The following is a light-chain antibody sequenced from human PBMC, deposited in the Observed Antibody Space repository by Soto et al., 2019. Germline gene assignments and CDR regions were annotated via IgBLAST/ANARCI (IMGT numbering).Light chain of an antibody. J-gene: IGLJ2*01. CDR3: GTRYTSLDTVV. Sequence: QSVLTQPPSVSAAPGQKVTISCSGTSSNIGGNYVSWYQVLPRTAPKLLIYDNKKRQSAIPDRFSGCKTATSATLGITELHIGDEAEHYCGTRYTSLDTVVFGGGTKLTVL. CDR2: DNK. CDR1: SSNIGGNY. V-gene: IGLV1-51*01.